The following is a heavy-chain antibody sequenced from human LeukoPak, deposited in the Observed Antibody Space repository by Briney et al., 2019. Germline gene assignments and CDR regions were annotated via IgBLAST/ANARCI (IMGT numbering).Heavy chain of an antibody. V-gene: IGHV3-9*01. CDR2: ISWNSGSI. CDR1: GFTFDDYA. D-gene: IGHD3-9*01. Sequence: GRSLRLSCAASGFTFDDYAMHWVRQAPGKGLEWVSGISWNSGSIGYAESVKGRFTISRDNAKNSLYLQMNSLRAEDTALYYCAKEGAYDILTGYPLDYWGQGTLVTVSS. CDR3: AKEGAYDILTGYPLDY. J-gene: IGHJ4*02.